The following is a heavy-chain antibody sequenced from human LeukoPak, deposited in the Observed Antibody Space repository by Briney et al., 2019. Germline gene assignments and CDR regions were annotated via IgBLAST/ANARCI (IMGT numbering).Heavy chain of an antibody. CDR2: ISGSGGST. V-gene: IGHV3-23*01. D-gene: IGHD6-6*01. J-gene: IGHJ3*01. CDR3: ARSSYSSSSSV. CDR1: GFTFSSYA. Sequence: GGPLRLSCAASGFTFSSYAMSWVRQAPGKGLEWVSAISGSGGSTYYADSVKGRFTISRDNSKNSLYLQINSLRAEDTAVYYCARSSYSSSSSVWGQGTMVTVSS.